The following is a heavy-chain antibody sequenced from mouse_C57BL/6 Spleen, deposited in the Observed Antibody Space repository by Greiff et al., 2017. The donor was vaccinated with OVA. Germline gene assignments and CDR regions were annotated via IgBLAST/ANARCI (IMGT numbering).Heavy chain of an antibody. CDR1: GFTFSDYY. CDR2: INYDGSST. V-gene: IGHV5-16*01. Sequence: EVMLVESEGGLVQPGSSMKLSCTASGFTFSDYYMAWVRQVPEKGLEWVANINYDGSSTYYLAFLKSRFIISRDNAKNILYLQMSSLKSEDTATYYCARITTVVATDAMDYWGQGTSVTVSS. CDR3: ARITTVVATDAMDY. J-gene: IGHJ4*01. D-gene: IGHD1-1*01.